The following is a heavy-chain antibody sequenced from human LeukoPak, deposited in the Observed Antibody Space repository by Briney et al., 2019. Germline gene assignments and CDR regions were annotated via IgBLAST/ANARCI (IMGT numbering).Heavy chain of an antibody. D-gene: IGHD6-19*01. CDR3: ARPLSGGYTSGHFDY. CDR2: IYPGDSET. V-gene: IGHV5-51*01. CDR1: GYGFATHW. J-gene: IGHJ4*02. Sequence: GESLKISCKGSGYGFATHWIAWVRQMPGKGLEWMGIIYPGDSETRYNPSFQGQVTISADKSITTAYLQWNSLKASDTAMYYCARPLSGGYTSGHFDYWGQGTLVTVSS.